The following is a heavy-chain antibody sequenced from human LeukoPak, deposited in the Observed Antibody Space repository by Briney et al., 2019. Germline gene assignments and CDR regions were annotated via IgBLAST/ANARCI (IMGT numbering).Heavy chain of an antibody. Sequence: GASVKVSCKASGGTFSSYAISWVRQAPGQGLEWMGWINPNSGGTNYAQKFQGRVTMTRDTSISTAYMELSRLRSDDTAVYYCATYNVKPAAMSSDWFDPWGQGTLVTVSS. V-gene: IGHV1-2*02. J-gene: IGHJ5*02. CDR1: GGTFSSYA. D-gene: IGHD2-2*01. CDR3: ATYNVKPAAMSSDWFDP. CDR2: INPNSGGT.